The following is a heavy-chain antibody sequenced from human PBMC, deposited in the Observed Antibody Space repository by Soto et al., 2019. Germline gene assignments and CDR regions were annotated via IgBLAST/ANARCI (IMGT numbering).Heavy chain of an antibody. J-gene: IGHJ6*02. CDR2: IIPVFGTA. V-gene: IGHV1-69*12. CDR3: ARGDANKIVVTTYYGMDV. Sequence: QVQLVQSGAEVKKPGSSVKVSCKASGGTLSNYGISWVRQAPGQGLEWMGGIIPVFGTANYAQKFQGRVTITAGESTGTVYMEVSSLRSEDTAVYYCARGDANKIVVTTYYGMDVWGQWTTVTVSS. CDR1: GGTLSNYG. D-gene: IGHD4-17*01.